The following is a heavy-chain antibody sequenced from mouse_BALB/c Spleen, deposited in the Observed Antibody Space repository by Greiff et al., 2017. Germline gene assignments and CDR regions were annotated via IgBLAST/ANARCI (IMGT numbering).Heavy chain of an antibody. J-gene: IGHJ4*01. Sequence: EVKLVESGGGLVQPGGSRKLSCAASGFTFSSFGMHWVRQAPEKGLEWVAYISSGSSTIYYADTVKGRFTISRDNPKNTLFLQMTSLRSEDTAMYYCARSEVRHYAMDYWGQGTSVTVSS. CDR1: GFTFSSFG. V-gene: IGHV5-17*02. CDR2: ISSGSSTI. CDR3: ARSEVRHYAMDY. D-gene: IGHD2-14*01.